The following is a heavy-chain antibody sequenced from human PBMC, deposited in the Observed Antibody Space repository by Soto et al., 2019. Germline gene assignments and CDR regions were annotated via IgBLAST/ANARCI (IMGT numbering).Heavy chain of an antibody. CDR1: GDSISNYY. CDR2: FSYRGST. J-gene: IGHJ6*03. D-gene: IGHD3-3*01. CDR3: VSRLYDFWSAQTYYYYMDV. V-gene: IGHV4-59*01. Sequence: PSETLSLTCTVSGDSISNYYWSWIRQPPGKGLEWIGYFSYRGSTNYNPSLKSRVTTSVDTSKNPFSLELSPVTAADTAVYYCVSRLYDFWSAQTYYYYMDVWGKGTTVTLSS.